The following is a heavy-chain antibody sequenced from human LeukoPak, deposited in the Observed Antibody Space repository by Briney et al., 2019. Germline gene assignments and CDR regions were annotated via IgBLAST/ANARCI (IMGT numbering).Heavy chain of an antibody. CDR1: GGTFSRHA. CDR3: ATDTSGLGPNGDY. V-gene: IGHV1-69*05. D-gene: IGHD6-19*01. CDR2: IIPIFGTA. J-gene: IGHJ4*02. Sequence: SVKVSCKASGGTFSRHAISWVRQAPGQGLEWMGGIIPIFGTANYAQMFQGRVTITTDGSTNTAYMELSSLRSEDTAVYYCATDTSGLGPNGDYWGQGTLVTVSS.